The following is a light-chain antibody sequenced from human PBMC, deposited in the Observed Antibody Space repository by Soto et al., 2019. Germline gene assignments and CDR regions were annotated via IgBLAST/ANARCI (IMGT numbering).Light chain of an antibody. Sequence: DILMTQSPSSLSASVVDRVTITCRASQSISSYLNWYQQKPGKAPKLLIYAASSLQSGVPSRFSGSGSGTDFTLTISSLQPEDFATYYCQQSYSTHWTFGQGTKVEIK. J-gene: IGKJ1*01. CDR1: QSISSY. CDR3: QQSYSTHWT. CDR2: AAS. V-gene: IGKV1-39*01.